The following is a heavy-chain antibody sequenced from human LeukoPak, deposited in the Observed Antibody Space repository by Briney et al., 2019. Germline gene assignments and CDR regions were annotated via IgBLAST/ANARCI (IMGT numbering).Heavy chain of an antibody. CDR3: ARLSITMVRGVLIPYYYYYMDV. D-gene: IGHD3-10*01. CDR1: GGSFSGYY. CDR2: INHSGST. Sequence: PSETLSLTCAVYGGSFSGYYWSWIRQPPGKGLEWIGEINHSGSTNYNPSLKSRVTISVDTSKNQFSLKLSSVTAADTAAYYCARLSITMVRGVLIPYYYYYMDVWGKGTTVTVSS. V-gene: IGHV4-34*01. J-gene: IGHJ6*03.